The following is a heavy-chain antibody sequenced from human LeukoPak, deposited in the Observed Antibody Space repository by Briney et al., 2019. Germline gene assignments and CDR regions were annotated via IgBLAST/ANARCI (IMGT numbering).Heavy chain of an antibody. J-gene: IGHJ4*02. CDR1: GFTFSSYW. Sequence: GGSLRLSCAASGFTFSSYWMHWVRPAPGKGLEWVSAISGSGDYTYYADSVKGRFTVSRDNSKNTLYLQMNSLRAEDTAVYYCARRSCSTTSCYYFDYWGQGTLVTVSS. CDR2: ISGSGDYT. D-gene: IGHD2-2*01. V-gene: IGHV3-23*01. CDR3: ARRSCSTTSCYYFDY.